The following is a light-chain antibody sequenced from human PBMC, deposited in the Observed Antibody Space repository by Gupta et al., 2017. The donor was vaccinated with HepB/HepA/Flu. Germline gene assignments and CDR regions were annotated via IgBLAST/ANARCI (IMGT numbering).Light chain of an antibody. Sequence: DIQMTQSPSTLSASVGDRVTITCRASQSISSWLAWYQQKPGKAPKVLIYKASNVESGVPSRFSGSGSGTEFTLTISILHPDDFATYYCQRENGYSQTFGQGTRLEI. J-gene: IGKJ1*01. CDR3: QRENGYSQT. CDR1: QSISSW. V-gene: IGKV1-5*03. CDR2: KAS.